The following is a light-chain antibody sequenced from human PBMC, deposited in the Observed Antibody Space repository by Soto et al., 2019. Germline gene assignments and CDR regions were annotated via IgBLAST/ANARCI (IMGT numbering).Light chain of an antibody. CDR2: KAS. CDR1: QTISSW. J-gene: IGKJ1*01. CDR3: QHDNGT. V-gene: IGKV1-5*03. Sequence: DIQMTQSPSTMSASVGDRVTITCRASQTISSWLAWYQQKLGKAPKLLIYKASSLEGGVPSRFRSSGSGTEFTLTISSLQPDESATYYCQHDNGTFGQGTKVEVK.